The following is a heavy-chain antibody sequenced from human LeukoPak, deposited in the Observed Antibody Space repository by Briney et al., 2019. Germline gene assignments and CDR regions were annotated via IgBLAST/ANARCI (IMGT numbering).Heavy chain of an antibody. CDR1: GGTFSSYA. D-gene: IGHD4-17*01. Sequence: GSSVKVSCKASGGTFSSYAISWVRQAPGQGLEWMGGIIPIFGTANYAQKFQGRVTITTDESTSTAYMELSSLRSEDTAVYYCAGDNGDYGVRSWFDPWGQGTLVTVSS. CDR2: IIPIFGTA. V-gene: IGHV1-69*05. CDR3: AGDNGDYGVRSWFDP. J-gene: IGHJ5*02.